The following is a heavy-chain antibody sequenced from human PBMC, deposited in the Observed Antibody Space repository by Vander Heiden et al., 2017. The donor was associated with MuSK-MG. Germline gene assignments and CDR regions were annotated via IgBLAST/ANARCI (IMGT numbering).Heavy chain of an antibody. CDR1: GFTFTSYW. J-gene: IGHJ4*02. V-gene: IGHV3-7*01. CDR2: IKQDGSEK. Sequence: EVQLVESGGGLVQPGGSLRLSCAASGFTFTSYWMSWVRQAPGKGLEWVANIKQDGSEKNYVDSVKGRFTISRDNAKNSLYLQMNSLRAEDTAVYYCVRCSGGSLVAEYYFDYWGQGTLVTVSS. D-gene: IGHD2-15*01. CDR3: VRCSGGSLVAEYYFDY.